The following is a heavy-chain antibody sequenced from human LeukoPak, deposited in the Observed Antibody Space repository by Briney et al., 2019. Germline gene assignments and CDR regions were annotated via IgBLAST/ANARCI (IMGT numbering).Heavy chain of an antibody. CDR3: AGTYGSGSYYLK. Sequence: GGSLRLSCAASGFTFSSYWMHWVRQAPGKGLVWVSRINSDGSSTSYADSVKGRFTISRDNAKNTLYLQMNSLRAEDTAVYYCAGTYGSGSYYLKWGQGTLVTVSS. CDR1: GFTFSSYW. J-gene: IGHJ4*02. V-gene: IGHV3-74*01. D-gene: IGHD3-10*01. CDR2: INSDGSST.